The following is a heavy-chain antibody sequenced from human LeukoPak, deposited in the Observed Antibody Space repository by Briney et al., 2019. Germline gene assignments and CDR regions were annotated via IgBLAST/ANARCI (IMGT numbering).Heavy chain of an antibody. V-gene: IGHV3-7*01. J-gene: IGHJ3*02. CDR2: IKQDGSEK. D-gene: IGHD3-22*01. Sequence: GGSLRLSCAASGFTFSSYWMSWVRQAPGKGLEWVANIKQDGSEKYYVDSVKGRFTISRDNAKNSLYLQMNSLRAEDTAVYYCARDIGYYYDSSGSDASDIWGQGTMVTVSS. CDR1: GFTFSSYW. CDR3: ARDIGYYYDSSGSDASDI.